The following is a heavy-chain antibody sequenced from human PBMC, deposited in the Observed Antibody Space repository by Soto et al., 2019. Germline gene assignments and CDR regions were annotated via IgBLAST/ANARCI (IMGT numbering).Heavy chain of an antibody. V-gene: IGHV3-74*01. Sequence: PGESLKISCAASGFTFSSNWMHWVRQGPGKGLVWVSRIDNDGSSRDYADSVKGRFTISRDNAKNTLYLEMSSLRAEDTAVYYCATGSGWYSTDYWGQGTLVPVSS. J-gene: IGHJ4*02. CDR2: IDNDGSSR. D-gene: IGHD6-19*01. CDR3: ATGSGWYSTDY. CDR1: GFTFSSNW.